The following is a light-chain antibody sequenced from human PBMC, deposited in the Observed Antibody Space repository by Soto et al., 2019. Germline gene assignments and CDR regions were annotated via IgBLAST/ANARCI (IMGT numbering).Light chain of an antibody. V-gene: IGLV2-14*01. CDR3: SAYAGSSTLVV. CDR2: DVS. Sequence: QSVLTQPASVSGSPGQSITISCTGTRSDIGAYNFVSWYQQHPGKAPKLMIYDVSIRPAGVSHRFSGSKYGNTASLTISGLQAEDEADYSCSAYAGSSTLVVFGGGTKLTVL. CDR1: RSDIGAYNF. J-gene: IGLJ2*01.